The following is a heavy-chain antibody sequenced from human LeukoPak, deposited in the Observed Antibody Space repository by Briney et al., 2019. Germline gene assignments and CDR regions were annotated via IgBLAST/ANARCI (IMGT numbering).Heavy chain of an antibody. D-gene: IGHD5-12*01. CDR1: GFTFSSYW. CDR2: TNSDGSST. V-gene: IGHV3-74*01. CDR3: ARTLKWLQAHDY. J-gene: IGHJ4*02. Sequence: GGSLRLSCAASGFTFSSYWMHWVRQAPGKGLVWVSRTNSDGSSTSYADSVKGRFTISRDNAKNTLYLQMNSLRAEDTAVYYCARTLKWLQAHDYWGQGTLVTVSS.